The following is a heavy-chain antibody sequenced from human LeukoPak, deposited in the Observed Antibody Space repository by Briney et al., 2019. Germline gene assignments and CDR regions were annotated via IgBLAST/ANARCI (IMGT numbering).Heavy chain of an antibody. CDR1: GGSISSSSYY. CDR2: IYYSGST. Sequence: PSETLSLTCTVSGGSISSSSYYWGWIRQPPGKGLEWIGSIYYSGSTNYNPSLKSRVTISVDTSKNQFSLKLSSVTAADTAVYYCARLVVPAAMGWFDPWGQGTLVTVSS. J-gene: IGHJ5*02. CDR3: ARLVVPAAMGWFDP. V-gene: IGHV4-39*07. D-gene: IGHD2-2*01.